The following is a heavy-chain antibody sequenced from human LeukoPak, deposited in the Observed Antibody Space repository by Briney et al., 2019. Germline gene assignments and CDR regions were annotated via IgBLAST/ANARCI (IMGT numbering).Heavy chain of an antibody. V-gene: IGHV3-33*01. CDR1: GFTFSSYA. Sequence: PGGSLRLSSAASGFTFSSYAMHWVRQAPGKGLEWVAVIWYDGSNKYYADSVKGRFTISRDNSKNTLYLQMNSLRAEDTAVYYCARDCWSLDYWGQGTLVTVSS. CDR3: ARDCWSLDY. D-gene: IGHD6-13*01. J-gene: IGHJ4*02. CDR2: IWYDGSNK.